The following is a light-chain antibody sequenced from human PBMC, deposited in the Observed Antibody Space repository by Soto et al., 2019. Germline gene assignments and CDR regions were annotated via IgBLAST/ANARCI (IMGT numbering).Light chain of an antibody. CDR2: EVS. CDR3: SSYTSSSTRV. Sequence: QSVLTQPASVSGSPGQSITISCTGTSSDVGGYNYVSWYQQHPGKAPKLMIYEVSNRPSGVSNRFSSSKSGNTASLTISGLQAKDEADYYCSSYTSSSTRVFGGGTKLTVL. V-gene: IGLV2-14*01. CDR1: SSDVGGYNY. J-gene: IGLJ3*02.